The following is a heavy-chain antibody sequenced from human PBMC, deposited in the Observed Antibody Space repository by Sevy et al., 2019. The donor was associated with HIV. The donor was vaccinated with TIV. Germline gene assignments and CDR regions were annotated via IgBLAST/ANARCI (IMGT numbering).Heavy chain of an antibody. CDR2: IIPIFGTA. CDR1: GGTFSSYA. CDR3: ARDRITIFGRMHFYYGMDV. V-gene: IGHV1-69*13. Sequence: ASVKVSCKASGGTFSSYAISWVRQAPGQGLEWMGGIIPIFGTANYAQKFQGRVTITADESTSTAYMELSSLRSEDTAVYYCARDRITIFGRMHFYYGMDVWGQGTTVTVS. D-gene: IGHD3-3*01. J-gene: IGHJ6*02.